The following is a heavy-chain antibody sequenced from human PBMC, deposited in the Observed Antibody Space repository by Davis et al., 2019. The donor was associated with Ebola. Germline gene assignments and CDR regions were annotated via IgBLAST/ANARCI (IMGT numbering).Heavy chain of an antibody. V-gene: IGHV3-33*01. CDR2: IWFDGSNK. CDR1: GFIFSTYG. D-gene: IGHD1-26*01. CDR3: ARPYSGSYQFEN. J-gene: IGHJ4*02. Sequence: GGSLRLSCAASGFIFSTYGMHWVRQAPGKGLEWVAFIWFDGSNKNYADSVKGRFTISRDNSKNTLYLQMNSLRAEDTAVYYCARPYSGSYQFENWGQGTLVTVSS.